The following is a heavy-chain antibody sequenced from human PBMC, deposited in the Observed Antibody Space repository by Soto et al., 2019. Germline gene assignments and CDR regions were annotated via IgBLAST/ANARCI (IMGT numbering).Heavy chain of an antibody. D-gene: IGHD1-26*01. V-gene: IGHV3-23*01. CDR3: AKGGEVGGVLGDH. Sequence: EVQLLESGGGLVQPGGSLRLSCVVSGFTFSNFAMSWVRQAPGKGLEWVSTLTGSSGVTYYADSVKGRFAISRDNSRNTLSLQMNSLTAEDTAVYYCAKGGEVGGVLGDHWGQGTLVTVSS. CDR1: GFTFSNFA. J-gene: IGHJ4*02. CDR2: LTGSSGVT.